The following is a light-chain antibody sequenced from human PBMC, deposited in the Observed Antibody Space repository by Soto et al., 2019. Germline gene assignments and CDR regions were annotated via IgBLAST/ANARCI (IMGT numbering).Light chain of an antibody. CDR2: GAS. CDR3: QQYNNWPPANT. J-gene: IGKJ2*01. V-gene: IGKV3-15*01. CDR1: QSVSSN. Sequence: EIVMTQSPATLSVSPGERATLSCRASQSVSSNLAWYQQKPGQDPRLLIYGASTRATGLPARFSGSGSGTEFTLTISSLQSEDFAVCYCQQYNNWPPANTWGQGTKLEIK.